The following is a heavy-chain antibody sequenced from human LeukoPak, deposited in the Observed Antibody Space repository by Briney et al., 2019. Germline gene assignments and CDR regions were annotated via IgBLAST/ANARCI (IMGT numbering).Heavy chain of an antibody. Sequence: KPAETVSLTCTVSGVSITLYYWTWIRQSPTNGLAWIGDISNRGSNYNPSLSSRLTISTDTSKNHFSLRLTSVSAADTAVYYCARGNYDILSDYSLYSPRGGFDHWGQGILVTVSS. CDR1: GVSITLYY. CDR2: ISNRGS. V-gene: IGHV4-59*01. CDR3: ARGNYDILSDYSLYSPRGGFDH. J-gene: IGHJ4*02. D-gene: IGHD3-9*01.